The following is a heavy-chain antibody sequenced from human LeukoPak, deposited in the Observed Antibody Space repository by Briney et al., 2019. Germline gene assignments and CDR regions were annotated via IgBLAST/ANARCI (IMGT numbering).Heavy chain of an antibody. CDR3: AKHRDTSGPYYFDS. CDR2: INGDGSTT. Sequence: PGGSLRLSCAASGFTFSDYWMHWVRQAPGLGPVWVSRINGDGSTTNYADSVKGRFTISRDNSKNTLYLQMSSLRVEDTAVYFCAKHRDTSGPYYFDSWGQGTLVTVSS. D-gene: IGHD6-19*01. V-gene: IGHV3-74*01. CDR1: GFTFSDYW. J-gene: IGHJ4*02.